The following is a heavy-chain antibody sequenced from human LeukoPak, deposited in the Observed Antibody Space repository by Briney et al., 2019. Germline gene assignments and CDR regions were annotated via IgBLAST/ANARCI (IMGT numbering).Heavy chain of an antibody. J-gene: IGHJ5*02. CDR3: ARTRIAALNWFDP. Sequence: ASVKVSCKASGYTFTSYDINWVRQATGQGLEWMGWMNPNSGNTGYAQKFQGRVTMTRNTSISTAYMELSSLRSVDTAVYYCARTRIAALNWFDPWGQGTLVTVSS. D-gene: IGHD6-25*01. CDR1: GYTFTSYD. V-gene: IGHV1-8*01. CDR2: MNPNSGNT.